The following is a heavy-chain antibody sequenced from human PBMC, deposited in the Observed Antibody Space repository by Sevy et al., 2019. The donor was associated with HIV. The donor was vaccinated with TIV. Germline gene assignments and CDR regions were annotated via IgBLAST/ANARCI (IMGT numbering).Heavy chain of an antibody. V-gene: IGHV1-69*13. Sequence: ASVKVSSKASGGTFSNSAINWVRQAPGQGLEWMGGIIPIFGRTHYAQKFQGRVSITADESTITAFMELSSLRSEDTAMYYCARDPLPSSVSGGAFDIWGQGTVVTVSS. CDR3: ARDPLPSSVSGGAFDI. J-gene: IGHJ3*02. CDR2: IIPIFGRT. CDR1: GGTFSNSA. D-gene: IGHD3-22*01.